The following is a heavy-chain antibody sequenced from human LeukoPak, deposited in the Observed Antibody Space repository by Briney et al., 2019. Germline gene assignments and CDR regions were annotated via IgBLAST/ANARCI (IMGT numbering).Heavy chain of an antibody. CDR3: ARVFSGWYFYFDS. CDR2: INSDGSST. V-gene: IGHV3-74*01. J-gene: IGHJ4*02. CDR1: GFTFSSYW. D-gene: IGHD6-19*01. Sequence: GGSLILSCAASGFTFSSYWMHWVRQAPGKGLVWVSRINSDGSSTTYADSVKGRFTISRDNAKNTLYLQMNSLRAEDTAMYYCARVFSGWYFYFDSWGQGTLVTVSS.